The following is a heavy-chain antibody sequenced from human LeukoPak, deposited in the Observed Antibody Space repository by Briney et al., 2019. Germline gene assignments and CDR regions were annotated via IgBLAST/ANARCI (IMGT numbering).Heavy chain of an antibody. CDR2: INRDGSTK. CDR3: VRDSTPGGRSAWYDAFDI. Sequence: GGSLILSCTASGFSLSNYWMHWVRQAPGKGLEWVANINRDGSTKHSVDSVMGRFTISRDNAKNSVYLQINSLRAEDTAVYYCVRDSTPGGRSAWYDAFDIWGLGTMVTVSS. CDR1: GFSLSNYW. V-gene: IGHV3-7*01. J-gene: IGHJ3*02. D-gene: IGHD6-19*01.